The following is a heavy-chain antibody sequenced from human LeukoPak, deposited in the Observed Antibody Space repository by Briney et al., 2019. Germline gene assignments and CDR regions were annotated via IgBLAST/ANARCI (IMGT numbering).Heavy chain of an antibody. CDR3: ARDRGYYGSGSYSYY. J-gene: IGHJ4*02. V-gene: IGHV3-23*01. Sequence: GGSLRLSCAASAFTFSSYAMNWVRQAPGKGLEWVSAITGNGASTYYADSVKGRFTISRDNAKNSLYLQMNSLRAEDTAVYYCARDRGYYGSGSYSYYWGEGGLVSVSS. CDR1: AFTFSSYA. CDR2: ITGNGAST. D-gene: IGHD3-10*01.